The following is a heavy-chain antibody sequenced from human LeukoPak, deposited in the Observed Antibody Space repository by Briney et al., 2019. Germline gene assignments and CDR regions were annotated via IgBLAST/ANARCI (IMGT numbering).Heavy chain of an antibody. CDR2: INHSGST. D-gene: IGHD3-9*01. CDR1: GGSFSGYY. V-gene: IGHV4-34*01. J-gene: IGHJ4*02. CDR3: ARHPSADILTGYYFDY. Sequence: SETLSLTCAVYGGSFSGYYWSWIRQPPGEGLEWIGEINHSGSTNYNPSLKSRVTISVDTSKNQFSLKLSSVTAADTAVYYCARHPSADILTGYYFDYWGQGTLVTVSS.